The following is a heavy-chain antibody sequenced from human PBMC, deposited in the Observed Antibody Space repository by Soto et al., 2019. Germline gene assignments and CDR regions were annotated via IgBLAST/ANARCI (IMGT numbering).Heavy chain of an antibody. Sequence: QVQLVQSGSEVKKPGSSVKFSCKASGGTFSSYAISWVRQAPGQGLEWMGGIIPISETTNYAQKFQGRVTITADESNSTAYMELSSLRSEDTAVYYCASSQGSSTSLEIYDYYYYGMDVWGQGTTVTVSS. CDR1: GGTFSSYA. CDR3: ASSQGSSTSLEIYDYYYYGMDV. J-gene: IGHJ6*02. V-gene: IGHV1-69*01. CDR2: IIPISETT. D-gene: IGHD2-2*01.